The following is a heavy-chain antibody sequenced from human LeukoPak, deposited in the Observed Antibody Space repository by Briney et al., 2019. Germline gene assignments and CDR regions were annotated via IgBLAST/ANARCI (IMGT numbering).Heavy chain of an antibody. D-gene: IGHD1-26*01. CDR2: ISYDGSNK. CDR3: ARDPPWVGATYYFDY. CDR1: GFTFSSYA. V-gene: IGHV3-30-3*01. J-gene: IGHJ4*02. Sequence: GGSLRLSCAASGFTFSSYAMHWVRQAPGRGLEWLAFISYDGSNKYYADSVKGRFTISRDDSKDALYLQMNSLRAEDTAVFYCARDPPWVGATYYFDYWGQGTLVTVSS.